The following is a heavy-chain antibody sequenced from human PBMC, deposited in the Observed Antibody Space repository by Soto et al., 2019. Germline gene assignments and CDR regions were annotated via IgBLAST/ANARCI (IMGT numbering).Heavy chain of an antibody. J-gene: IGHJ4*02. Sequence: EVQLVESGGGLVQPGGSLRLSGTASGFTFSNYWMHWVRQPPGKGLVWVSRINSDGSSTTYADSVKGRFTISRDNAKNTLYLQMDSLRAEDTAVYYCARVETCNSISCYSVFESWGQGTLVTVSS. CDR2: INSDGSST. CDR1: GFTFSNYW. D-gene: IGHD2-2*01. CDR3: ARVETCNSISCYSVFES. V-gene: IGHV3-74*03.